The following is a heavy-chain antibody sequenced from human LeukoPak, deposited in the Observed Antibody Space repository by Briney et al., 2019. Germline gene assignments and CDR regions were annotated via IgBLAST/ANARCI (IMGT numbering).Heavy chain of an antibody. CDR2: IYYSGST. D-gene: IGHD3-16*02. CDR1: GGSISSGDYY. CDR3: ARGFPPYDYVWGSYRLYYFDY. V-gene: IGHV4-30-4*01. Sequence: SETLSLTCTVSGGSISSGDYYWSWIRQPPGKGLEWIGYIYYSGSTNYNPSLKSRVTISVDTSKNQFSLKLSSVTAAYTAVYYCARGFPPYDYVWGSYRLYYFDYWGQGTLVTVSS. J-gene: IGHJ4*02.